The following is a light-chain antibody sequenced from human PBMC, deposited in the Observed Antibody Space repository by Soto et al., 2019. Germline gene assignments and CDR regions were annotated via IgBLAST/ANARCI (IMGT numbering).Light chain of an antibody. J-gene: IGLJ1*01. CDR3: SSYTSTSSYV. CDR1: SSDVGGYNS. CDR2: EVS. Sequence: QSVLTQPASVSGSPGQSITVSCTGTSSDVGGYNSVSWYQQHPGKPPKLIIYEVSNRPSGVSDRFSGSKSGNTASLTTSGLQAEDEADYYCSSYTSTSSYVFATGTKVTVL. V-gene: IGLV2-14*03.